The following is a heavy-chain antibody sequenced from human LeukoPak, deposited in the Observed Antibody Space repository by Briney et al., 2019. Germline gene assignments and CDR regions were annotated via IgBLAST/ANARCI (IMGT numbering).Heavy chain of an antibody. J-gene: IGHJ5*02. Sequence: GGSLRLSCAASGFTFSRYSMNWVRQAPGKGLEWVSSISSNNYIYYADSVRGRFTISRDNAKNSLYLQLNSLRAEDTAVYYCARDSAVAGSVNWFDPWGRGTLVTVSS. D-gene: IGHD6-19*01. CDR1: GFTFSRYS. V-gene: IGHV3-21*01. CDR3: ARDSAVAGSVNWFDP. CDR2: ISSNNYI.